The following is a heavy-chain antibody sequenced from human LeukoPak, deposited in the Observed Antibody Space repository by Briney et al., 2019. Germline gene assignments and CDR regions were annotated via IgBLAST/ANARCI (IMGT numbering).Heavy chain of an antibody. CDR3: ASDACSAGRCYHDY. D-gene: IGHD2-15*01. V-gene: IGHV3-13*01. J-gene: IGHJ4*02. CDR2: IGPTADT. Sequence: GGSLRLSCAASGFTFSTYDMHWVRQATGKGLEWVSAIGPTADTYYADSVRGRFTISRENAKNSLYLQMNNLRAGDTGVYYCASDACSAGRCYHDYWGQGTLVTVSS. CDR1: GFTFSTYD.